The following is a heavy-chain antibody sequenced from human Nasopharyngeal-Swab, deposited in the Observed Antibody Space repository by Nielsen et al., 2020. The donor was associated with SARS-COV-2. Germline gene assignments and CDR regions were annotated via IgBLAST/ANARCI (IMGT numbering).Heavy chain of an antibody. Sequence: SQTLSLTCAVYGGSFSGYYWSWIRQPPGKGLEWIGEINHSGSTNYNPSLKSRVTISVDTSKNQFSLKLSSVTAADTAVYYCAKSSSSWYAYYFGYWGQGTLVTVSS. J-gene: IGHJ4*02. D-gene: IGHD6-13*01. V-gene: IGHV4-34*01. CDR1: GGSFSGYY. CDR2: INHSGST. CDR3: AKSSSSWYAYYFGY.